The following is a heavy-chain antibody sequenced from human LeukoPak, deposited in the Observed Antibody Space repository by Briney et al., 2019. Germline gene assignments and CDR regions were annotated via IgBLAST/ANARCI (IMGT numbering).Heavy chain of an antibody. Sequence: GGSLRLSCAASGFTFSSYSMNWVRQAPGKGLEWVSSISSSSSCIYYADSVKGRFTISRDNAKNSLYLQMNSLRAEDTAVYYCAISSGWYDRSFDPWGQGTLVTVSS. J-gene: IGHJ5*02. CDR2: ISSSSSCI. V-gene: IGHV3-21*01. D-gene: IGHD6-19*01. CDR1: GFTFSSYS. CDR3: AISSGWYDRSFDP.